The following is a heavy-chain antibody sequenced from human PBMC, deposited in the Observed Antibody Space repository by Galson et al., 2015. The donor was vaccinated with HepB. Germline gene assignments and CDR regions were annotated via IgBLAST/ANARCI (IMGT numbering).Heavy chain of an antibody. CDR2: ISSSSSYT. Sequence: SLRLSCAASGFTFSDYYMSWIRQAPGKGLEWVSYISSSSSYTNYADSVKGRFTISRDNAKNSLYLQMNSLRAEDTAVYYCARVPPPMVRGVITLFDYWGQGTLVTVSS. V-gene: IGHV3-11*06. CDR1: GFTFSDYY. D-gene: IGHD3-10*01. CDR3: ARVPPPMVRGVITLFDY. J-gene: IGHJ4*02.